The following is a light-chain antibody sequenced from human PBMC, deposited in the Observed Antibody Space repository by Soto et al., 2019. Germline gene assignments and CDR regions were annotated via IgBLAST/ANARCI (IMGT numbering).Light chain of an antibody. CDR1: QSVSSY. CDR2: DAS. V-gene: IGKV3-11*01. J-gene: IGKJ1*01. CDR3: QQRSNWPPWT. Sequence: EIVLTQSPATLSLSPGERATLSCRASQSVSSYLAWYQQKPGQAPRLLIYDASNRATGIPARFSGSGSGTDFTLPISSLEPDDFAVYYCQQRSNWPPWTVGQGTKVEIK.